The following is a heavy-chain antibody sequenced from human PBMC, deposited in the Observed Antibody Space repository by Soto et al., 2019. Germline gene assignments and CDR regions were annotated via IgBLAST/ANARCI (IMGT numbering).Heavy chain of an antibody. D-gene: IGHD5-18*01. Sequence: SVKVSCKASGVTFSSYAICWARHAPGQGLEWMGGIIPIFGTANYAQKFQGRVTITADESTSTAYMELSSLRSEDTAVYYCARDLRLRGYSYGPDAFDIWGQGTMVTVSS. CDR3: ARDLRLRGYSYGPDAFDI. J-gene: IGHJ3*02. CDR2: IIPIFGTA. CDR1: GVTFSSYA. V-gene: IGHV1-69*13.